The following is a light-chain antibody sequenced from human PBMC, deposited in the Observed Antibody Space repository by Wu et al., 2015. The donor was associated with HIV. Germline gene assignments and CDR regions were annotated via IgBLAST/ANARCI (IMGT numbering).Light chain of an antibody. J-gene: IGKJ2*01. Sequence: QSPPYLSASIGDRVTVSCRASQDISNSVAWYQHKPGKAPKLLIYGASTLQTGVPSRFSGSGSGTEFTLAISSLQAEDFATYYCQHLNNYPYTFGQGTKL. CDR1: QDISNS. CDR3: QHLNNYPYT. CDR2: GAS. V-gene: IGKV1-9*01.